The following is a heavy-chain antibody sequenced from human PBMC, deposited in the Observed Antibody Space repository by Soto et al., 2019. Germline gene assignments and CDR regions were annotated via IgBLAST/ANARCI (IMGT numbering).Heavy chain of an antibody. J-gene: IGHJ3*02. D-gene: IGHD1-7*01. Sequence: GGSLRLSCAASGFTFSSYAMNWVRQAPGKGLEWVSAISGSGGSTYYADSVKGRFTISRDSSKNTLYLQMNSLRAEDTAVYYCAKGNSWSPALVLDIWGQGAMVTVSS. CDR3: AKGNSWSPALVLDI. CDR1: GFTFSSYA. CDR2: ISGSGGST. V-gene: IGHV3-23*01.